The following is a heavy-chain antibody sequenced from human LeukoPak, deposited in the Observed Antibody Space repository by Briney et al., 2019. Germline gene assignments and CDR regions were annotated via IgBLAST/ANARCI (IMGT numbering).Heavy chain of an antibody. Sequence: GGSLRLSCAASGFTFSSYAMHWVRQAPGKGLAWVAVISYDGSNKYYADSVKGRFTISRDNSKNTLYLQMNSLRAEDTAVYYCARDAIVVVPAATHYFDYWGQGTLVTVSS. CDR3: ARDAIVVVPAATHYFDY. CDR2: ISYDGSNK. V-gene: IGHV3-30-3*01. J-gene: IGHJ4*02. D-gene: IGHD2-2*01. CDR1: GFTFSSYA.